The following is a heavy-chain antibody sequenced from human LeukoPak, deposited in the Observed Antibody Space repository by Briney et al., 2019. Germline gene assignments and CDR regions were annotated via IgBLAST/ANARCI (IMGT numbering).Heavy chain of an antibody. CDR2: INEDENEK. V-gene: IGHV3-7*01. CDR1: GFTFTLYW. CDR3: VRDRELGNGLS. D-gene: IGHD3-16*01. Sequence: GGSLRLSCAASGFTFTLYWMTWVRQAPGKGLEWVANINEDENEKYYLDSVKGRFTISRDNAKNSLYLQMNSLRAEDTAVYYCVRDRELGNGLSWGQGTLVTVSS. J-gene: IGHJ5*02.